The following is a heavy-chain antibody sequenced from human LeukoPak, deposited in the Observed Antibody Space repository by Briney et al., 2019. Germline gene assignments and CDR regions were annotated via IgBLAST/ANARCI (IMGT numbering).Heavy chain of an antibody. CDR1: GYTFTGYY. V-gene: IGHV1-2*06. D-gene: IGHD3-22*01. CDR2: INPNSGGT. J-gene: IGHJ1*01. CDR3: ARDYFSVITMIA. Sequence: ASVKVSCKASGYTFTGYYMHWVRQAPGQGREWMGRINPNSGGTNYAQKFQGRVTMTTDRTITTAYMEVSRLRSDDTAVYYCARDYFSVITMIAWGQGTLVTVSS.